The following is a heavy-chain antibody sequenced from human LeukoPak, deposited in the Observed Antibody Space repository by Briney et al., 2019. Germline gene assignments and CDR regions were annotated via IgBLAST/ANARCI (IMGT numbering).Heavy chain of an antibody. CDR3: ARGPLRANSSGWKRRAGGFFGY. J-gene: IGHJ4*02. CDR1: GYTFTSYD. CDR2: MNPNSGNT. D-gene: IGHD6-19*01. V-gene: IGHV1-8*01. Sequence: GASVKVSCKASGYTFTSYDINWVRQATGQGLEWMGWMNPNSGNTGYAQKFQGRVTMTRNTSISTAYMELSSLRSEDTAVYYCARGPLRANSSGWKRRAGGFFGYWGQGTLVTVSS.